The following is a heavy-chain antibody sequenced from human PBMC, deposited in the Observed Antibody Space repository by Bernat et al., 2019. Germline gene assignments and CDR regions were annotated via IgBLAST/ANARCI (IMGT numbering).Heavy chain of an antibody. CDR1: GYTFTSYG. CDR2: ISAYNGNT. Sequence: QVQLVQSGAEVKKPGASVKVSCKASGYTFTSYGISWVRQAPGQGLEWMGLISAYNGNTNYAQKLQGRVTMTTDTSTSTAYMELRSLRSDDTAVYYCARDPGGYYYGSGTPRMDVWGQGTTVTVSS. J-gene: IGHJ6*02. V-gene: IGHV1-18*01. D-gene: IGHD3-10*01. CDR3: ARDPGGYYYGSGTPRMDV.